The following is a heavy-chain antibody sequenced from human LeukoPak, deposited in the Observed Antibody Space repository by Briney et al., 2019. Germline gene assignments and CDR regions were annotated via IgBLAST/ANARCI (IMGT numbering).Heavy chain of an antibody. Sequence: SETLSLTCTVSGAPITSYYWSWIRQPPGKGLEWIGYIPYSGSTNYNPSLKSRVTISIDTSKNQFSLKVRSVTAADTAVYYCARVRSGSIDSWGQGTLLTVSS. V-gene: IGHV4-59*01. CDR1: GAPITSYY. CDR3: ARVRSGSIDS. D-gene: IGHD6-19*01. J-gene: IGHJ5*01. CDR2: IPYSGST.